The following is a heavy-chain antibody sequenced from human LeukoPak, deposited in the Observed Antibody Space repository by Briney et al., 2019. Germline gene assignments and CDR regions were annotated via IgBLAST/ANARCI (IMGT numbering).Heavy chain of an antibody. CDR2: INHSGST. V-gene: IGHV4-34*01. Sequence: SETLSLTCAVYGGSFSGYYWSWIRQPPGKGLEWIGEINHSGSTNYNPSLKSRVTISVDTSKNQLSLKLSSVTAADTAVYYCARDATVTTATGLDYWGQGTLVTVSS. D-gene: IGHD4-17*01. J-gene: IGHJ4*02. CDR3: ARDATVTTATGLDY. CDR1: GGSFSGYY.